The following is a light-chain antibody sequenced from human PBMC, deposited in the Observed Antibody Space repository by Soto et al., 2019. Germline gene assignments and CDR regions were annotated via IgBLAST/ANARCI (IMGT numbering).Light chain of an antibody. CDR2: DAS. CDR1: QSVSSY. Sequence: EIVLTQSPATLSLSPGERATLSCRASQSVSSYLAWYQQKPGQAPRLLIYDASNRATGIPARFSGSASGTDFNLAISSLEPEDFAVYYSQQRSNWPPITFGQGTRLEMK. J-gene: IGKJ5*01. CDR3: QQRSNWPPIT. V-gene: IGKV3-11*01.